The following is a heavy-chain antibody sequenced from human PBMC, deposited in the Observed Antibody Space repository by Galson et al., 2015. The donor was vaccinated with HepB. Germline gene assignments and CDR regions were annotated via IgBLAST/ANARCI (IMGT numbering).Heavy chain of an antibody. V-gene: IGHV5-51*01. CDR2: IYPGDSDT. Sequence: QSGAEVKKPGESLKISCKGSGYSFTNYWIGWVRQMPGKGLEWMGVIYPGDSDTSYSPSFQGQVIISADKSISTAYLQWSSLKASDTALYYCARYRGTYYNYFDFWGQGTLVTVSS. J-gene: IGHJ4*02. D-gene: IGHD1-26*01. CDR1: GYSFTNYW. CDR3: ARYRGTYYNYFDF.